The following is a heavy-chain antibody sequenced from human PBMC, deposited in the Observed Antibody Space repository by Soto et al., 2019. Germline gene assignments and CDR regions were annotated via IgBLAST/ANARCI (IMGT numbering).Heavy chain of an antibody. CDR2: VVPILGTP. CDR3: ARKGTYGSSRSGMDV. CDR1: GGSFETFI. J-gene: IGHJ6*02. D-gene: IGHD3-10*01. V-gene: IGHV1-69*01. Sequence: QVQLVQSGAEVKEPGSSVKVSCEASGGSFETFIMNWVRQTPGRGLEWMGGVVPILGTPTYAERFKGKVKTSATRSAGTTQLAVTSLSSEDSGTSSCARKGTYGSSRSGMDVWGQGTTVIVSS.